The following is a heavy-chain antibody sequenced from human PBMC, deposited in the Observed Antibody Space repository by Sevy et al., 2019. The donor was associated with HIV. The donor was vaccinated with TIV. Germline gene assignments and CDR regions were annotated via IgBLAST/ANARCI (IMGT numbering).Heavy chain of an antibody. V-gene: IGHV4-59*13. CDR2: IYNSGNT. J-gene: IGHJ3*01. CDR3: ARDFDSEGAFDL. D-gene: IGHD2-21*01. Sequence: SETLSLTCTVSGGSIRRYYWSWIRQPPGKGLEWIGYIYNSGNTNYNPSLKSRVTISVDTSKNQFSLRLSSVTAADTAVYYCARDFDSEGAFDLWGQGTMVTVSS. CDR1: GGSIRRYY.